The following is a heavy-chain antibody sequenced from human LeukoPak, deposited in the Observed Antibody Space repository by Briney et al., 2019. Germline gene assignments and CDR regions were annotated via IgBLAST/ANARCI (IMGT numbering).Heavy chain of an antibody. CDR1: GYTLTELS. J-gene: IGHJ6*02. Sequence: ASVKVSCKVSGYTLTELSMHWVRQAPGKGLEWMGGLDPEDGETIYAQKFQGRVTMTEDTSTDTAYMELSSLRSEDTAVYYCATDHTGLGYYYGMDVWGQGTTVTVSS. CDR2: LDPEDGET. D-gene: IGHD5-18*01. CDR3: ATDHTGLGYYYGMDV. V-gene: IGHV1-24*01.